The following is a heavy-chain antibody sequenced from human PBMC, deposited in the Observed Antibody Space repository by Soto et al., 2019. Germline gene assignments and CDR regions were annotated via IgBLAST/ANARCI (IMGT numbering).Heavy chain of an antibody. D-gene: IGHD1-26*01. CDR2: IYYTGST. CDR1: GASISGFY. CDR3: AREVGASPDYFDY. V-gene: IGHV4-4*07. Sequence: SETLSLTCTVSGASISGFYWSWIRKSAGKGLEWIGRIYYTGSTIYNSSLKSRITISLDTSKNQFSLQVRSVTAADTAVYYCAREVGASPDYFDYWGQGTLVTVSS. J-gene: IGHJ4*02.